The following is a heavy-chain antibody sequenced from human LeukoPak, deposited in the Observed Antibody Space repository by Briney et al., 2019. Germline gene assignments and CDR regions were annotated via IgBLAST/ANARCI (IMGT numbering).Heavy chain of an antibody. CDR1: GYPFTSYN. J-gene: IGHJ4*02. CDR2: INPNSGGT. V-gene: IGHV1-2*06. CDR3: ARARNLFDY. Sequence: AASVKVSCKASGYPFTSYNINWVRQAPGQGLEWMGRINPNSGGTNYAQKFQGRVTMTRDTSISTAYMELSRLRSDDTAVYYCARARNLFDYWGQGTLVTVSS.